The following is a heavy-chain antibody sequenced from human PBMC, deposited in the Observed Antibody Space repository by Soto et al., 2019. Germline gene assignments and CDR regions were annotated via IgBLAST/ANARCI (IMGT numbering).Heavy chain of an antibody. CDR1: GGTFSRSS. Sequence: QVHLVQSGAEVKKPGSSVKVSCRASGGTFSRSSIAWVRQAPGQGLEWMGGIAPVYVTANYAQRLQGRVTITAHESTGTAYMELSGLRAEDTAVYYCAREIHYYGSGIFDSWGQGTLVIVSA. V-gene: IGHV1-69*01. J-gene: IGHJ4*02. CDR2: IAPVYVTA. D-gene: IGHD3-10*01. CDR3: AREIHYYGSGIFDS.